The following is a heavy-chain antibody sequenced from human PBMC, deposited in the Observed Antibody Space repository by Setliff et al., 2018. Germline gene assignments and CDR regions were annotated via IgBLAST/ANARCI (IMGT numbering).Heavy chain of an antibody. J-gene: IGHJ4*02. CDR3: VTAQGAEHFDY. D-gene: IGHD3-16*01. CDR1: GYTFINYD. CDR2: MNPNSGNT. Sequence: GASVKVSCKASGYTFINYDINWVRQATGQGLEWMGWMNPNSGNTGYAQKFQGRVTMTSNTAINTAYMELMRLTSEDTAVYYCVTAQGAEHFDYWGQGSLVTVSS. V-gene: IGHV1-8*01.